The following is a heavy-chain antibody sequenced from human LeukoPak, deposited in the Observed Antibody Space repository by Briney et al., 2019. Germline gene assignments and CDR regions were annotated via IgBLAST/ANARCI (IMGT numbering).Heavy chain of an antibody. D-gene: IGHD2-2*01. J-gene: IGHJ4*02. CDR2: INPNSGGT. Sequence: GASVKVSCKASGYTFTDYYMHWVRQAPGQGLEWMGWINPNSGGTNYAQKFQGRGTMTRDTSISTAYMELSRLRSDDTAVYYCARLYCSRSSCYSDYWGQGTLVTVSS. V-gene: IGHV1-2*02. CDR3: ARLYCSRSSCYSDY. CDR1: GYTFTDYY.